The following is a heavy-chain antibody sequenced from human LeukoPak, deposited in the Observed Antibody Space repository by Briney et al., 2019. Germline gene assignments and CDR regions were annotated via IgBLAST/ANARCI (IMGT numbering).Heavy chain of an antibody. J-gene: IGHJ4*02. Sequence: ASVKVSFQASGYTFTSYGISWVRQAPGQWLEWMGWISAYNGNTNYAQKLQGRVTMTTDTSTSTAYMELRSLRSDDTAVYYCARLVQGSDYFDYWGQGTLVTVSS. CDR1: GYTFTSYG. V-gene: IGHV1-18*01. CDR3: ARLVQGSDYFDY. CDR2: ISAYNGNT.